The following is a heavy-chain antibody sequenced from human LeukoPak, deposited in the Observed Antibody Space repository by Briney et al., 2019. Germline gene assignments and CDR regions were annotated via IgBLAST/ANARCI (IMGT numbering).Heavy chain of an antibody. CDR2: INHSGST. J-gene: IGHJ4*02. CDR1: GGSFSGYY. CDR3: ARGADRHNWNSEKSDFDY. D-gene: IGHD1-7*01. V-gene: IGHV4-34*01. Sequence: SETLSLTCAVYGGSFSGYYWSWIRQPPGKGLEWIGEINHSGSTNYNPSLKSRVTISVDTSKNQFSLKLSSVTAADTAVYYCARGADRHNWNSEKSDFDYWGQGTLVTVSS.